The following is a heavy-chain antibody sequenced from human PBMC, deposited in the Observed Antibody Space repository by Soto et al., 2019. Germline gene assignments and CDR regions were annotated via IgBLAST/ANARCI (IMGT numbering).Heavy chain of an antibody. V-gene: IGHV1-69*04. J-gene: IGHJ6*03. Sequence: SVKVSCTASGGTFSSYTISWVRQAPGQGLEWMGRIIPILGIANYAQKFQGRVTITADKSTSTAHMELSSLRSEDTAVYYCARDLCSGGSCYPVYYYYMDVWGKGTTVTVSS. D-gene: IGHD2-15*01. CDR3: ARDLCSGGSCYPVYYYYMDV. CDR2: IIPILGIA. CDR1: GGTFSSYT.